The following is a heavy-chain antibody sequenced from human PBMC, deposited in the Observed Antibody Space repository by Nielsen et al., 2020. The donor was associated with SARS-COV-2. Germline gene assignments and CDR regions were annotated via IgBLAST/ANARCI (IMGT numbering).Heavy chain of an antibody. CDR1: GGSISSSSYY. V-gene: IGHV4-39*07. D-gene: IGHD3-22*01. CDR3: ARGSRITMMTPNAFDI. Sequence: SETLSLTCTVSGGSISSSSYYWGWIRQPPGKGLEWIGSIYYSGSTYYNPSLKSRVTISVDTSKNQFSLKLSSVTAADTAVYYCARGSRITMMTPNAFDIWGQGTMVTVSS. J-gene: IGHJ3*02. CDR2: IYYSGST.